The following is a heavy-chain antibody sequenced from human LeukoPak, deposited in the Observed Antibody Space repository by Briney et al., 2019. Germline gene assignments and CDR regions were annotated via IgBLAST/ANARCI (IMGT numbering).Heavy chain of an antibody. J-gene: IGHJ4*02. CDR1: GFTFSSYS. V-gene: IGHV3-21*01. CDR3: ARDPRIAAAGIFDY. Sequence: GGSLRPSCAASGFTFSSYSMNWVRQAPGKGLEWVSSISSSSSYIYYADSVKGRFTISRDNAKNSLYLQMNSLRAEDTAVYYCARDPRIAAAGIFDYWGQGTLVTVSS. D-gene: IGHD6-13*01. CDR2: ISSSSSYI.